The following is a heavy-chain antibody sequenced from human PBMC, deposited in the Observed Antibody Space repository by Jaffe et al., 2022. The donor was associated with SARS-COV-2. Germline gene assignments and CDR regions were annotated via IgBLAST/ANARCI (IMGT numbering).Heavy chain of an antibody. J-gene: IGHJ4*02. D-gene: IGHD3-10*01. CDR1: GGSFSGYY. CDR3: ARYRAYYYGSGRTQQAFDY. V-gene: IGHV4-34*01. CDR2: INHSGST. Sequence: QVQLQQWGAGLLKPSETLSLTCAVYGGSFSGYYWSWIRQPPGKGLEWIGEINHSGSTNYNPSLKSRVTISVDTSKNQFSLKLSSVTAADTAVYYCARYRAYYYGSGRTQQAFDYWGQGTLVTVSS.